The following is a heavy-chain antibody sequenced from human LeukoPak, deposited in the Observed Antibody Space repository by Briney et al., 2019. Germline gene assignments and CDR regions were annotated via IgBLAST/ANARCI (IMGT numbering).Heavy chain of an antibody. Sequence: PGGSLRLSCAASGFTFSSYSMSWVRQAPGKGLEWVSAISGSGGSTYYADSVKGRFTISRDNSKNTLYLQMNSLRAEDTAVYYCAKGSIVVVPAAKNYWGQGTLVTVSS. CDR3: AKGSIVVVPAAKNY. J-gene: IGHJ4*02. CDR1: GFTFSSYS. V-gene: IGHV3-23*01. CDR2: ISGSGGST. D-gene: IGHD2-2*01.